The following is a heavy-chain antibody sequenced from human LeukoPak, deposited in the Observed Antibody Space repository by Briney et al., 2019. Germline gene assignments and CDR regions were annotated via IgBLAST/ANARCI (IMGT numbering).Heavy chain of an antibody. CDR3: AKDLIAGAPDYFDS. Sequence: GGSLRLSCTVSGFTSTIYATHWVRQAPGKGLEWVAVTDGSNTFYADSVKGRFNLSSDKSKNTLYLQMNNLRVEDTAVYYCAKDLIAGAPDYFDSWGQGTLVTVSS. V-gene: IGHV3-30*18. J-gene: IGHJ4*02. D-gene: IGHD1-14*01. CDR2: TDGSNT. CDR1: GFTSTIYA.